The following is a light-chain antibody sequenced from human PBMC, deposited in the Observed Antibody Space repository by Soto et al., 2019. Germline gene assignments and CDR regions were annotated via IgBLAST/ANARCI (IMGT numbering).Light chain of an antibody. J-gene: IGKJ1*01. CDR3: QQRSNWPPWT. CDR1: QSVSSY. V-gene: IGKV3-11*01. CDR2: DAS. Sequence: EIVLTQSPATLSLSPGERATLSCRASQSVSSYLAWYQQKPGQAPRLLIYDASNRATGIPARFSGSGSGTAFTLTISSLEPEYFAVYYCQQRSNWPPWTVGQGTKVEIK.